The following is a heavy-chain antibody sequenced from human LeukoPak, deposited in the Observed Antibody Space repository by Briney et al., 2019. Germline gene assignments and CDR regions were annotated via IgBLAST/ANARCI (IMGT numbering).Heavy chain of an antibody. Sequence: GGSLRLSCAASGFTVSSNYMSWVRQAPGKGLEWVSAIGVGGGYIYYADSVKGRFTISRDNSKNALYLQMNSLRADDTAVYYCASHSGSYSNWFDPWGQGTLVTVSS. CDR3: ASHSGSYSNWFDP. CDR1: GFTVSSNY. CDR2: IGVGGGYI. V-gene: IGHV3-23*01. D-gene: IGHD1-26*01. J-gene: IGHJ5*02.